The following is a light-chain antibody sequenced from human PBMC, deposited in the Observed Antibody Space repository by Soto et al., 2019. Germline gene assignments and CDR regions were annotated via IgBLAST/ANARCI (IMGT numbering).Light chain of an antibody. CDR3: QQSYSTPLT. J-gene: IGKJ4*01. CDR1: QSISSY. Sequence: DIQMTQSPSSLSASVGDRVTITCRASQSISSYLNWYQQKPGKAPKRLIYAASSLQSGVPSRFSGSGSGTDFTLTISSLQPEDVATYYCQQSYSTPLTFGGGTKVEIK. CDR2: AAS. V-gene: IGKV1-39*01.